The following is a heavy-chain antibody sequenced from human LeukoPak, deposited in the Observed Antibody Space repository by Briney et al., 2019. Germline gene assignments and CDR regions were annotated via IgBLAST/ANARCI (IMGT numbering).Heavy chain of an antibody. CDR3: ARDSPRRDRPVARDFFDF. CDR2: IYSDGTT. J-gene: IGHJ4*02. V-gene: IGHV4-39*07. Sequence: PSETLSLTCSVSGYSIRTRSYYWGWIRQSPGKGLEWIGSIYSDGTTYSNPSLESRVTLSMDPSKNHFSLKMRSVTADDTAMYYCARDSPRRDRPVARDFFDFWGQGILVAVSS. CDR1: GYSIRTRSYY.